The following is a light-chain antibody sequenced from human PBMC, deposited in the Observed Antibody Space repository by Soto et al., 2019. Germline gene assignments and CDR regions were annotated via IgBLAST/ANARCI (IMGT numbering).Light chain of an antibody. CDR3: QSYDTTLSEFWV. CDR1: SSNIGAGYD. Sequence: QAVLTQPPSVSGAPGQRVTISCTGSSSNIGAGYDVHWYQHLPGTAPKLLISGNTHRPSGVPDRFSGSKSGTSASLAISGLQAEDEADYYCQSYDTTLSEFWVFGGGTKLTVL. CDR2: GNT. V-gene: IGLV1-40*01. J-gene: IGLJ3*02.